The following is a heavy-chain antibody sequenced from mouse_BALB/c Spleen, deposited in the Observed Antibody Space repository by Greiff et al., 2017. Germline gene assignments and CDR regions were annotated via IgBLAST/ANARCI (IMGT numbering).Heavy chain of an antibody. CDR2: ISSGSSTI. CDR3: ARSIYDGYHFAMDY. J-gene: IGHJ4*01. D-gene: IGHD2-3*01. V-gene: IGHV5-17*02. CDR1: GFTFSSFG. Sequence: EVQLVESGGGLVQPGGSRKLSCAASGFTFSSFGMHWVRQAPEKGLEWVAYISSGSSTIYYADTVKGRFTISRDNPKNTLFLQMTSLRSEDTAMYYCARSIYDGYHFAMDYWGQGTSVTVSS.